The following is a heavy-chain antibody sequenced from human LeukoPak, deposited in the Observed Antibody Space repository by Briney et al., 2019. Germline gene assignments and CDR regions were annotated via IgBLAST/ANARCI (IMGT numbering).Heavy chain of an antibody. J-gene: IGHJ4*02. D-gene: IGHD3-10*02. V-gene: IGHV3-23*01. CDR3: ATTFGELLSPYFDY. Sequence: PGGSLRLSCAASGFTFSSYAMSWARQAPGKGLEWVSAISGSGGSTYYADSVKGRFTISRDNSKNTLYLQMNSLRAEDTAVYYCATTFGELLSPYFDYWGQGTLVTVSS. CDR1: GFTFSSYA. CDR2: ISGSGGST.